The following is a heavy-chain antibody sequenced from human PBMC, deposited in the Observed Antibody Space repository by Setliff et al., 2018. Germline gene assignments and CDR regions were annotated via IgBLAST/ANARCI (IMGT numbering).Heavy chain of an antibody. V-gene: IGHV3-7*03. CDR1: AFTFKNYW. CDR2: IKGDGGEK. CDR3: ARDRISRYYDSGAHAFDI. Sequence: GESLKISCAASAFTFKNYWMSWVRQAPGKGLEWVANIKGDGGEKFYLASVKGRFTISRDNARNSLYLQMNSLRAEDTAVYYCARDRISRYYDSGAHAFDIWGQGTMVTVSS. J-gene: IGHJ3*02. D-gene: IGHD3-22*01.